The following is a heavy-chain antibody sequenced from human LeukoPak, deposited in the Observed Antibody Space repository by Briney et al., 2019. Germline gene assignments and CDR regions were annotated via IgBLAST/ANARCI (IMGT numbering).Heavy chain of an antibody. CDR3: ARGPNAYYYDSSGYYYAEY. CDR1: GGSISSYY. J-gene: IGHJ4*02. Sequence: SETLSLTCTVSGGSISSYYWSWIRQPPGKGLEWIGDIYYSGSTNYNPSLKSRVTISVDTSKNQFSLKLSSVTAADTAVYYCARGPNAYYYDSSGYYYAEYWGQGTLVTVSS. CDR2: IYYSGST. V-gene: IGHV4-59*01. D-gene: IGHD3-22*01.